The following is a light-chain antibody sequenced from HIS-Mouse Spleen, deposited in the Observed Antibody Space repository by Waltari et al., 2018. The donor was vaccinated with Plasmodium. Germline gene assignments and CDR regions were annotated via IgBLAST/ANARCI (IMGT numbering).Light chain of an antibody. V-gene: IGLV3-19*01. CDR3: NSRDSSGNVV. J-gene: IGLJ2*01. Sequence: SSELTQDPAVSVALGQTVRITCQGDSLRSYDASWYQQKPGQAPVLVIYGKNNRPSGIPDRFSGSSSGNTASLTITGAQAEDAADYYCNSRDSSGNVVFGGGTKLTVL. CDR1: SLRSYD. CDR2: GKN.